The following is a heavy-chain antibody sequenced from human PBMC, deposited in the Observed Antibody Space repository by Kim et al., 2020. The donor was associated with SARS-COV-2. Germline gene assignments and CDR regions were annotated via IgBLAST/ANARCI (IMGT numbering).Heavy chain of an antibody. Sequence: GGSLRLSCAASGFTFSSYGMHWVRQAPGKGLEWVAVIWYDGSNKYYADSVKGRFTISRDNSKNTLYLQMNSLRAEDTAVYYCARGGLFGVVIPTDYWGQGTLVTVSS. CDR2: IWYDGSNK. CDR3: ARGGLFGVVIPTDY. D-gene: IGHD3-3*01. V-gene: IGHV3-33*01. CDR1: GFTFSSYG. J-gene: IGHJ4*02.